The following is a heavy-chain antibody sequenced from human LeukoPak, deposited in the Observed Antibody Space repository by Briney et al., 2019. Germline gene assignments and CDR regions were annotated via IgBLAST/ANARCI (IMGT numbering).Heavy chain of an antibody. CDR1: GGSISNYY. CDR3: ASSSDEYYYYYMDV. J-gene: IGHJ6*03. Sequence: PSETLSLTCTVSGGSISNYYWSWIRQPPGKGLEWIGYIYFSGSTNYNPSLKSRVTISVDTSKNQFSLKLSSVTAADTAVYYCASSSDEYYYYYMDVWGKGTTVTVSS. D-gene: IGHD6-6*01. CDR2: IYFSGST. V-gene: IGHV4-59*01.